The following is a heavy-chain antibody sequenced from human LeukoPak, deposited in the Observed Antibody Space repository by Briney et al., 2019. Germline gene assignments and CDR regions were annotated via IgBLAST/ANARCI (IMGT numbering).Heavy chain of an antibody. CDR3: ARYVVPTDGGDY. CDR2: IYPGDSDT. J-gene: IGHJ4*02. V-gene: IGHV5-51*01. Sequence: GESLKISCQGFGYNFNKYWVGWVRQLPGKGLEWMGVIYPGDSDTRYSPSFQGQVTISADKSISTAYLQWSSLKATDTAMYYCARYVVPTDGGDYWGQGTLVTVSS. CDR1: GYNFNKYW. D-gene: IGHD2-21*01.